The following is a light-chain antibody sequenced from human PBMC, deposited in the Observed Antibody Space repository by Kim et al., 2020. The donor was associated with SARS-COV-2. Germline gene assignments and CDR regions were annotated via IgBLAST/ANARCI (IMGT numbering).Light chain of an antibody. CDR2: AAS. Sequence: ASVGDRVTITCRASQDIANSLAWYQQKPGTVPKVLIYAASTLQSGVPSRFSGSGSGTELTLTIGSLQTEDVATYYCQKYISAPWTFGPGTKVDIK. J-gene: IGKJ1*01. V-gene: IGKV1-27*01. CDR1: QDIANS. CDR3: QKYISAPWT.